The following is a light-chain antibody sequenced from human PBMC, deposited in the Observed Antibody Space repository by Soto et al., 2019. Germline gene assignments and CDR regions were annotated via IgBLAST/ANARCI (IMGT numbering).Light chain of an antibody. Sequence: DIQITQSPSSLSASIGDRVTITCRASQSISTYLNWYQQKPRRAPKLLICAASSLQSGVPSRFSGSGSGTDFSLTISSLQPEDFATYFCQQSYSTPPYTFGQGTKVEIK. CDR1: QSISTY. J-gene: IGKJ2*01. V-gene: IGKV1-39*01. CDR2: AAS. CDR3: QQSYSTPPYT.